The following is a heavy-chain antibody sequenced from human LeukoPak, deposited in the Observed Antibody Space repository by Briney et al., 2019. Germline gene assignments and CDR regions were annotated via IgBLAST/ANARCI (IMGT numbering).Heavy chain of an antibody. V-gene: IGHV3-7*01. D-gene: IGHD6-13*01. CDR1: GFSFSRYW. CDR2: IKQDGSEK. CDR3: ARDAPGICPDY. Sequence: GGSLRLSCVASGFSFSRYWMSWVRQAPGKGLEWVANIKQDGSEKYYVDSVKGRFTVSRDNAKNSLYLQMNSLRAEDSAVYYCARDAPGICPDYWGLGTLVTVSS. J-gene: IGHJ4*02.